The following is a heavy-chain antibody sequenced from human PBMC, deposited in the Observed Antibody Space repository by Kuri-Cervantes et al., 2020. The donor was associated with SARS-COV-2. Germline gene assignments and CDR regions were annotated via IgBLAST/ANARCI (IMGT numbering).Heavy chain of an antibody. CDR3: ARDTPSGTTNY. CDR1: GFTFSSYW. Sequence: GESLKISCAASGFTFSSYWISWVRQAPGKGLEWVANIKQDGSEKYYADSVKGRFTISRDNSKNTLYLQMNSLRAEDTAVYYCARDTPSGTTNYWGQGTLVTVSS. J-gene: IGHJ4*02. V-gene: IGHV3-7*03. CDR2: IKQDGSEK. D-gene: IGHD1-7*01.